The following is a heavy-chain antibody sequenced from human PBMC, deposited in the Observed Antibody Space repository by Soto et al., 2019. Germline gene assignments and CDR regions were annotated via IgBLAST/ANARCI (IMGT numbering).Heavy chain of an antibody. CDR1: GYTLTELS. D-gene: IGHD6-13*01. CDR3: VTISYGSSWDFLDY. CDR2: FDPEDGET. Sequence: ASVKVSCKVSGYTLTELSMHWVLQAPGKGLEWMGGFDPEDGETIYAQKFQGRVTMTEDTSTDTAYMELSSLRSEDTAVYYCVTISYGSSWDFLDYWGQGSLDIGSS. V-gene: IGHV1-24*01. J-gene: IGHJ4*02.